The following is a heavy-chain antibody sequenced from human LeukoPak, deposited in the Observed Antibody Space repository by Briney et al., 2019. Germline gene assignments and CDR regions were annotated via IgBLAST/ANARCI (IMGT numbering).Heavy chain of an antibody. Sequence: GGSLRLSCAASGFTFSSYAMHWVRQAPGKGLEWVAVISYDGSNKYYADSVKGRFTISRDNAKNALYLQMNSLRAEDTAVYYCARRLDSWGQGTLVTVSS. CDR2: ISYDGSNK. J-gene: IGHJ4*02. CDR1: GFTFSSYA. CDR3: ARRLDS. V-gene: IGHV3-30-3*01.